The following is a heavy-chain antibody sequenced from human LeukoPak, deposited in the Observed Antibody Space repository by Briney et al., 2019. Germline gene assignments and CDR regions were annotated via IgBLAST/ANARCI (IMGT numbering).Heavy chain of an antibody. CDR2: INWNGGST. CDR3: ARGGYSDSDLYYSGMDV. CDR1: GFTFADYG. V-gene: IGHV3-20*04. D-gene: IGHD5-12*01. Sequence: GGSLRLSCAASGFTFADYGMNWVRQPPGKGLEWVSGINWNGGSTGYADCVKGRFTISRDNARNSLYLQMNSLRAEDTALYFCARGGYSDSDLYYSGMDVWGQGTTVTVSS. J-gene: IGHJ6*02.